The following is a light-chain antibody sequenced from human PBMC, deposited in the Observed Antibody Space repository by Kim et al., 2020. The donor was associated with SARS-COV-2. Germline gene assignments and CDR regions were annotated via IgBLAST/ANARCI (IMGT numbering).Light chain of an antibody. CDR2: GAS. CDR1: QGISNY. V-gene: IGKV1-27*01. J-gene: IGKJ2*01. Sequence: DIQMTQSPSSLSASVGDRVTIACRASQGISNYLAWYQQKPGKVPKLLIYGASTLQSGVPSRFRGSGSGTDFTLTISSLQPEDVATYYCHKYNSAPYTFGQGTKLEI. CDR3: HKYNSAPYT.